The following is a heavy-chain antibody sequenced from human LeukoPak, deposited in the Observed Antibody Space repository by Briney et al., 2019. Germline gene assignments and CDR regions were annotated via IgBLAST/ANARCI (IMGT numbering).Heavy chain of an antibody. D-gene: IGHD2-2*02. CDR1: GGTFSSYA. J-gene: IGHJ4*02. CDR2: IIPIFGTA. CDR3: AGGADVGLYTFEY. V-gene: IGHV1-69*13. Sequence: SVKVSCKASGGTFSSYAISWVRQAPGQGLEWMGGIIPIFGTANYAHKFQGRVTITADESSSTAYLELSSLRSEDTAVYYCAGGADVGLYTFEYWGQGTLVTVSS.